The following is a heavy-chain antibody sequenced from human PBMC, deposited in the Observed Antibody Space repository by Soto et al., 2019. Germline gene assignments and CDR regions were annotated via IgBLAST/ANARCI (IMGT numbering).Heavy chain of an antibody. Sequence: PGGSLSLSCAASGFTFDDYGMSWVRQAPGKGLEWVSGINWNGGSTGYADSVKGRFTISRDNAKNSLYLQMNSLRAEDTALYHCARVMGVAGLLIDAFDIWGQGTMVTVSS. J-gene: IGHJ3*02. D-gene: IGHD6-19*01. CDR2: INWNGGST. CDR3: ARVMGVAGLLIDAFDI. V-gene: IGHV3-20*01. CDR1: GFTFDDYG.